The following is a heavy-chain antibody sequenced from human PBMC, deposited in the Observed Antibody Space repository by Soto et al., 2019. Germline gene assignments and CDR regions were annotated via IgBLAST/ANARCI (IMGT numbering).Heavy chain of an antibody. J-gene: IGHJ6*02. V-gene: IGHV3-64D*08. CDR3: VKGTELDNYCYGMYV. D-gene: IGHD1-7*01. Sequence: PGGSLRLSCSASGFTFSSYAMHWVRQAPGKGLEYVSAISSNGGSTYYADSVKGRFTISRDNSKNTLYLQMSSLRAEDTAVYYCVKGTELDNYCYGMYVWGQRSTVTVSS. CDR1: GFTFSSYA. CDR2: ISSNGGST.